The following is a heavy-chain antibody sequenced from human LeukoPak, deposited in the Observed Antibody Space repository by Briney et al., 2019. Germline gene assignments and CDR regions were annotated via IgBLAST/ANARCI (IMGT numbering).Heavy chain of an antibody. D-gene: IGHD2-15*01. Sequence: GGSLRLSCAASGFTFSSYSMNWVRQAPGKGLEWVSSISSSSSYIYYADSVKGRFTIPRDNAKNSLYLQMNSLRAEDTAVYYCARDRPGYCSGGSCSPPAWGQGTLVTVSS. J-gene: IGHJ4*02. CDR2: ISSSSSYI. CDR1: GFTFSSYS. V-gene: IGHV3-21*01. CDR3: ARDRPGYCSGGSCSPPA.